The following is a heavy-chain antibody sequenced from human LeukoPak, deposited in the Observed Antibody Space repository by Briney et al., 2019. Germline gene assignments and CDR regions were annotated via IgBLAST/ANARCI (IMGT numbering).Heavy chain of an antibody. J-gene: IGHJ4*02. CDR2: VSDTGGA. D-gene: IGHD3-9*01. CDR1: IGSLNTYF. V-gene: IGHV4-4*07. CDR3: ARGKEMTRTSGYYSFDF. Sequence: SETLSLTCTVSIGSLNTYFWTWVWQPAGKGLEWIGRVSDTGGAYHNPSLESRVTISLDTSKNQFSLKVTSVTAADTAVYYCARGKEMTRTSGYYSFDFWGQGTLVSVSS.